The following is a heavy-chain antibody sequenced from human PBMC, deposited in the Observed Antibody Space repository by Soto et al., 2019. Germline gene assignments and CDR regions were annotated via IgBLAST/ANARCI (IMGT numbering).Heavy chain of an antibody. V-gene: IGHV3-64*04. CDR2: ISSNGGTT. D-gene: IGHD2-2*01. CDR3: TKALYCSSTSCYSGGDTFHI. CDR1: GFAFSSYA. Sequence: PGGSLRLSCSVFGFAFSSYAMHWVRQAPGKGLQYVSSISSNGGTTYYADSVKGRFTISRDNSRNTLSLQMNSLRAEDTAVYFCTKALYCSSTSCYSGGDTFHIWGQGTMVTVSS. J-gene: IGHJ3*02.